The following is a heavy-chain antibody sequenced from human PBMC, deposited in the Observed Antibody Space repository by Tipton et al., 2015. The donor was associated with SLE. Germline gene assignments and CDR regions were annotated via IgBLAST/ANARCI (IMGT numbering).Heavy chain of an antibody. Sequence: TLSLTCAVSGGSISSGGYSWSWIRQPPGKGLEWIGYIYHSGSTNYNPSLKSRVTISVDTSKNQFSLKLSSVTAADTAVYYCALDGWVKTRTGWFDPWGQGTLVTVSS. CDR2: IYHSGST. CDR3: ALDGWVKTRTGWFDP. V-gene: IGHV4-30-2*01. CDR1: GGSISSGGYS. J-gene: IGHJ5*02. D-gene: IGHD1-26*01.